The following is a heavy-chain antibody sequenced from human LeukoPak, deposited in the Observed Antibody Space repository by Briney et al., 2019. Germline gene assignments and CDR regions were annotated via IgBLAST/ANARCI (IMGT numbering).Heavy chain of an antibody. Sequence: TGGSLRLSCAASGFTFSNAWMSWVRQAPGKGLEWVGRIKSKTDGGTTDYAAPVKGRFTISRDDSKNTLYLQMNSLKTEDTAVYYCTTVSLYYDSSGYLYFDYWGQGTLVTVSS. V-gene: IGHV3-15*01. CDR1: GFTFSNAW. CDR2: IKSKTDGGTT. D-gene: IGHD3-22*01. CDR3: TTVSLYYDSSGYLYFDY. J-gene: IGHJ4*02.